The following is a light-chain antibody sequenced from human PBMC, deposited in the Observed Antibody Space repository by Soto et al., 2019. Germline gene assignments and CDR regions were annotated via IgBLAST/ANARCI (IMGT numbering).Light chain of an antibody. J-gene: IGKJ1*01. CDR3: QHFGNSLWT. CDR2: GAS. V-gene: IGKV3-20*01. Sequence: EIVLTQSPGTLSLSPGERATLSCRASQSVASRNLAWYQQKSGQAPRLLIYGASSRAIHTPDRFSGSGSGTDFTLTISGLEPEDFAVYYRQHFGNSLWTFGQGTKV. CDR1: QSVASRN.